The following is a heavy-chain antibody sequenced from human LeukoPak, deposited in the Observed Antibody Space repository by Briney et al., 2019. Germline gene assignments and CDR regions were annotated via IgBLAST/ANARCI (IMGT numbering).Heavy chain of an antibody. CDR3: ARVYYSSSYDYWYFDL. CDR1: GGSISSSSYY. Sequence: SETLSLTCTVSGGSISSSSYYWGWIRQPPGKGLEWIGSIYYSGSTYYNPSPKSRVTISVDTSKNQFSLKLSSVTAADTAVYYCARVYYSSSYDYWYFDLWGRGTLVTVSS. CDR2: IYYSGST. J-gene: IGHJ2*01. V-gene: IGHV4-39*01. D-gene: IGHD6-13*01.